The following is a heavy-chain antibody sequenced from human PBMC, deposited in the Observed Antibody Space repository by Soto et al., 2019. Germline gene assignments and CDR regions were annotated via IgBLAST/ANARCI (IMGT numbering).Heavy chain of an antibody. D-gene: IGHD3-10*01. CDR1: GDSVSNNSVA. V-gene: IGHV6-1*01. CDR3: ARTLRGRGVKYFDD. J-gene: IGHJ4*02. Sequence: SQTLSLTCAISGDSVSNNSVAWNWVRQSPSRGLEWLGRTYYRSKWHYDYAPSVRSRITINPDTSKNHFSLQLNSVSPEDAAVYYCARTLRGRGVKYFDDWGQGTLVTVSA. CDR2: TYYRSKWHY.